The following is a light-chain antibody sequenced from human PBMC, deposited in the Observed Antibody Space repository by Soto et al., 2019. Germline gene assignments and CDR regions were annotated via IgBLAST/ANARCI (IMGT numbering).Light chain of an antibody. CDR1: QSVSSSY. J-gene: IGKJ1*01. CDR3: QQYGSSPRA. Sequence: ESVLTQSPGTLSLSPGERATLSCRASQSVSSSYLAWSQQKPGQAPRLLIYGASSRATGIPDRFSGSGSGTDFTLTISRLEPEDFAVYYCQQYGSSPRAFGQGTKVEIK. V-gene: IGKV3-20*01. CDR2: GAS.